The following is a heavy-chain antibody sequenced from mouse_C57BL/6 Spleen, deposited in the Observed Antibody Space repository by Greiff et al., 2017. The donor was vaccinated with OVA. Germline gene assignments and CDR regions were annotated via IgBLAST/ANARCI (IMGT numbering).Heavy chain of an antibody. CDR1: GYAFSSSW. Sequence: VQLQQSGPELVKPGASVKISCKASGYAFSSSWMNWVKQRPGKGLEWIGRIYPGDGDTNYNGKFKGKATLTADKSSSTAYMQLSSLTSEDSAVYFCARHVAWFAYWGQGTLVTVSA. CDR3: ARHVAWFAY. CDR2: IYPGDGDT. V-gene: IGHV1-82*01. J-gene: IGHJ3*01.